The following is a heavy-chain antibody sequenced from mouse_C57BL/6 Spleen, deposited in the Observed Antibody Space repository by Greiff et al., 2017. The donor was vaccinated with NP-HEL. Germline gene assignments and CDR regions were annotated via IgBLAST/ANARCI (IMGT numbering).Heavy chain of an antibody. J-gene: IGHJ2*01. CDR1: GYTFTSYW. D-gene: IGHD1-1*01. V-gene: IGHV1-64*01. CDR2: IHPNSGST. CDR3: ARHYYGSSYFDY. Sequence: VQLQQPGAEPVKPGASVKLSCKASGYTFTSYWMHWVKQRPGQGLEWIGMIHPNSGSTNYNEKFKSKATLTVDKSSSTAYMQLSSLTSEDSAVYYCARHYYGSSYFDYWGKGTTLTVSS.